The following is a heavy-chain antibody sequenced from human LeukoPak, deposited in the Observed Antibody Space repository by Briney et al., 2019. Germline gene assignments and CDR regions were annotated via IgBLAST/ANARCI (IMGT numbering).Heavy chain of an antibody. J-gene: IGHJ4*02. D-gene: IGHD4-23*01. CDR2: IYKIGNT. CDR3: AKDRVGQTTVVTVFDY. Sequence: GGSLRLSCAASGFTVSNNYMTWVRQAPGKGLEWVSVIYKIGNTFYADFVKGRFTISRDNFKNTLYLQMYSLRAEDTALYYCAKDRVGQTTVVTVFDYWGQGTLVTVSS. CDR1: GFTVSNNY. V-gene: IGHV3-66*01.